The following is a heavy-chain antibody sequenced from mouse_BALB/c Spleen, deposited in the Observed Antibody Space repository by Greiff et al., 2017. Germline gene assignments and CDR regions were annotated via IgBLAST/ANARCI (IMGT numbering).Heavy chain of an antibody. D-gene: IGHD1-1*01. V-gene: IGHV1S22*01. CDR2: IYPGSGST. CDR3: TRSRHYYGSPYAMDY. CDR1: GYTFTSYW. J-gene: IGHJ4*01. Sequence: LQQPGSELVRPGASVKLSCKASGYTFTSYWMHWVKQRPGQGLEWIGNIYPGSGSTNYDEKFKSKATLTVDTSSSTAYMQLSSLTSEDSAVYYCTRSRHYYGSPYAMDYWGQGTSVTVSS.